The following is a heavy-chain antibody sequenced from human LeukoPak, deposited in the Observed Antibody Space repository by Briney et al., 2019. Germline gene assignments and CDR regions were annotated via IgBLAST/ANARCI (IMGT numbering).Heavy chain of an antibody. D-gene: IGHD2-15*01. CDR3: ARGIGGYCSGGSCYFSPPWFDP. J-gene: IGHJ5*02. CDR1: GGSFSGYY. V-gene: IGHV4-34*01. Sequence: PSETLSLTCAVDGGSFSGYYWSWIRQPPGKGLEWIGEINHSGSTNYNPSLKSRVTISVDTSKNQFSLKLSSVTAADTAVYYCARGIGGYCSGGSCYFSPPWFDPWGQGTLVTVSS. CDR2: INHSGST.